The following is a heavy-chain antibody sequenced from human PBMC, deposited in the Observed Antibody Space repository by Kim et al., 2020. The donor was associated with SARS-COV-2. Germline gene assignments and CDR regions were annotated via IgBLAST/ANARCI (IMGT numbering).Heavy chain of an antibody. CDR2: IFYSGST. D-gene: IGHD5-18*01. CDR1: GGSISSSSYY. J-gene: IGHJ4*02. CDR3: VRLPLYNYGYREVDY. V-gene: IGHV4-39*01. Sequence: SETLSLTCTVSGGSISSSSYYWGWIRQPPGKGLEWIGNIFYSGSTYYNPSLRSRVTISVDTSKNQFSLKLSSVTAADTAVYYCVRLPLYNYGYREVDYWGQGTLVTVSS.